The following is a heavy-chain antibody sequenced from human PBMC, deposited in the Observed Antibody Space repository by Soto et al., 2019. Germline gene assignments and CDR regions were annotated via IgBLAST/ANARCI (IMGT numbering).Heavy chain of an antibody. Sequence: SETLSLTCSVSGGPISSSAYYWGWVSQPPGKGLEWVGNIFYSGSTYYNPSLKSRVTISVDTSKMQFSLKLSFVTAADTAVFYCVRLSNSVHYYYFDSWGQGMLV. D-gene: IGHD3-22*01. CDR1: GGPISSSAYY. CDR3: VRLSNSVHYYYFDS. CDR2: IFYSGST. J-gene: IGHJ4*02. V-gene: IGHV4-39*01.